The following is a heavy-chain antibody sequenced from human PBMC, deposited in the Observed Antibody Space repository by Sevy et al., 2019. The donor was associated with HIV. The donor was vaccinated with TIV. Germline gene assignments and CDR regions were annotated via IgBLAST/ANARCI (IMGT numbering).Heavy chain of an antibody. Sequence: ASVKVSCKASGYTFTSYGISWVRQAPGQGLEWMGWISAYNGNTNYAQKLQGRVTMTTDTSTSTAYMELRSRRSDDTAGYYCAILNSSSRYWWFDPWGQGTLVTVSS. V-gene: IGHV1-18*04. CDR1: GYTFTSYG. J-gene: IGHJ5*02. CDR2: ISAYNGNT. CDR3: AILNSSSRYWWFDP. D-gene: IGHD6-13*01.